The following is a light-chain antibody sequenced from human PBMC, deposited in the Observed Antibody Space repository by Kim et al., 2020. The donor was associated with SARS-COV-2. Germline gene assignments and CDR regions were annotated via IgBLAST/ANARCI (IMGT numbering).Light chain of an antibody. Sequence: VALVQTDRITCQGDSLRSYYATWYQQKPGQAPILVIYGKNNRPSGIPDRFSGSSSGNTASLTITGTQAGDEADYYCNSRNSNDNVVFGGGTQLTVL. CDR3: NSRNSNDNVV. CDR2: GKN. V-gene: IGLV3-19*01. CDR1: SLRSYY. J-gene: IGLJ2*01.